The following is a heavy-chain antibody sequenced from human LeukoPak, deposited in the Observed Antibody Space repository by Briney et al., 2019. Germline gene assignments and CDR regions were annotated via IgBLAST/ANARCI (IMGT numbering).Heavy chain of an antibody. CDR1: GGSFSGYY. J-gene: IGHJ4*02. CDR3: ARGRYPTVTTWDY. D-gene: IGHD4-17*01. Sequence: SETLSLTCAVYGGSFSGYYWSWIRQPPGKGLEWIGEINHSGSTNYNPSLKSRVTISVDTSKNQFSLKLSSVTAADTAVYYCARGRYPTVTTWDYWGQGTLVTVSS. CDR2: INHSGST. V-gene: IGHV4-34*01.